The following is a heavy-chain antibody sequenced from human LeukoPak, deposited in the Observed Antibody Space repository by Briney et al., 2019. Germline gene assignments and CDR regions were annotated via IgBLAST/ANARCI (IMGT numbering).Heavy chain of an antibody. J-gene: IGHJ4*02. CDR1: GYSISSGYY. Sequence: PSETLSLTCTVSGYSISSGYYWGWIRQPLGKGLEWIGSIYHSGSTYYNPSLKSRVTISVDTSKNQFSLKLSSVTAADTAVYYCARDGIRYYDSSGKWDYWGQGTLVTVSS. CDR3: ARDGIRYYDSSGKWDY. V-gene: IGHV4-38-2*02. CDR2: IYHSGST. D-gene: IGHD3-22*01.